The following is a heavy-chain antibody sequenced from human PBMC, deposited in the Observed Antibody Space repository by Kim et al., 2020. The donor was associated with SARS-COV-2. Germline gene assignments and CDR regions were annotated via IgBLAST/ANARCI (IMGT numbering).Heavy chain of an antibody. V-gene: IGHV3-9*01. CDR3: AKAVGQWLVRGWFDP. CDR2: ISWNSGSI. D-gene: IGHD6-19*01. CDR1: GFTFDDYA. J-gene: IGHJ5*02. Sequence: GGSLRLSCAASGFTFDDYAMHWVRQAPGKGLEWVSGISWNSGSIGYADSVKGRFTISRDNAKNSLYLQMNSLRAEDTALYYCAKAVGQWLVRGWFDPWG.